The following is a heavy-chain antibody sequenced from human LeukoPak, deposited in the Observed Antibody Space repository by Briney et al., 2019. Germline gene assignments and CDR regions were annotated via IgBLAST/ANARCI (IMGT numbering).Heavy chain of an antibody. D-gene: IGHD3-10*01. J-gene: IGHJ5*02. Sequence: ASVKVSCRASGYTFTSYGISWVRQAPGQGLEWMGWISAYNGNTNYAQKLQDRVTMTTDTSTSTAYMELRSLRSDDTAVYYCARERVTMVRGWHNWFDPWGQGTLVTVSS. V-gene: IGHV1-18*01. CDR2: ISAYNGNT. CDR3: ARERVTMVRGWHNWFDP. CDR1: GYTFTSYG.